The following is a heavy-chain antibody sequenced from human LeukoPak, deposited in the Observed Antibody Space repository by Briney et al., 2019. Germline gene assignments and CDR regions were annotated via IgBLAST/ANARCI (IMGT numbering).Heavy chain of an antibody. J-gene: IGHJ4*02. CDR2: INPSGGST. CDR1: GYTFTSYY. V-gene: IGHV1-46*01. CDR3: AREGGGPLGYCSGGSCAHFDY. Sequence: ASVKVSCKASGYTFTSYYMHWVRQAPGQGLEWMGIINPSGGSTSYAQKFQGRVTMTRDTSTSTVYMELSSLRSEDTAVYYCAREGGGPLGYCSGGSCAHFDYWGQGTLVTVSS. D-gene: IGHD2-15*01.